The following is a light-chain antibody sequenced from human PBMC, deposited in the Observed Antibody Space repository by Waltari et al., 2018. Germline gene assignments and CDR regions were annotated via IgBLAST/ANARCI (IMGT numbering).Light chain of an antibody. CDR3: QSYDNSLSERI. J-gene: IGLJ2*01. CDR1: SSNIGAGYD. V-gene: IGLV1-40*01. Sequence: QSVLTQPPSVSGAPGQRVTISCTGSSSNIGAGYDVHWYQQLPGTAPKLLIDGNSNRPAGVPDRFAGSKSGTSASLAITGLQAEDEADYYCQSYDNSLSERIFGGGTKLTVL. CDR2: GNS.